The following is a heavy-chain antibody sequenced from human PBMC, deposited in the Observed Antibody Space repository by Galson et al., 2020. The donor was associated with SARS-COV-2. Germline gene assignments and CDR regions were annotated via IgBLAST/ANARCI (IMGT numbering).Heavy chain of an antibody. Sequence: ASVKVSFKASGYTFISYGISWVRQAPGQGLEWMGWISDYNGNTNYAQRFQGRVTMTTDTSTRTAYMELRSLRSDDTAVYYCARAWDSSTWKTYFDYWGQGTLVTVSS. J-gene: IGHJ4*02. CDR3: ARAWDSSTWKTYFDY. V-gene: IGHV1-18*01. CDR2: ISDYNGNT. CDR1: GYTFISYG. D-gene: IGHD3-22*01.